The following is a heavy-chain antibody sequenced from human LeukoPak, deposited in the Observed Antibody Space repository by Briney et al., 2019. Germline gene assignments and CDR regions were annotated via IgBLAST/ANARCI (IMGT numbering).Heavy chain of an antibody. CDR1: GFTFSSYG. D-gene: IGHD3-9*01. V-gene: IGHV3-30*18. CDR3: AKDVNRYFDWLSPYFDY. J-gene: IGHJ4*02. CDR2: ISYDGSNK. Sequence: PGRSLRLSCAASGFTFSSYGMHWVRQAPGKGLEWVAAISYDGSNKYYADSVKGRFTISRDNSKNTLYLQMNSLRAEDTAVYYCAKDVNRYFDWLSPYFDYWGQGTLVTVSS.